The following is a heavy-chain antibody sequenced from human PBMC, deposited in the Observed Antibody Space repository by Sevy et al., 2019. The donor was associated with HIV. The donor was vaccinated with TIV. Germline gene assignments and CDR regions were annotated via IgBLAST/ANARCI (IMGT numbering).Heavy chain of an antibody. J-gene: IGHJ6*03. CDR3: ARDRGVESARTYMDV. D-gene: IGHD2-15*01. CDR2: ISAHNGNT. V-gene: IGHV1-18*01. Sequence: GASVKVSCKASGYTFTSYSITWVRQAPGQGLEWMGWISAHNGNTKYAQKLQGRDTMTTDTSTTTAYMELRSLRSDDTAVYYSARDRGVESARTYMDVWGKGTTVTVSS. CDR1: GYTFTSYS.